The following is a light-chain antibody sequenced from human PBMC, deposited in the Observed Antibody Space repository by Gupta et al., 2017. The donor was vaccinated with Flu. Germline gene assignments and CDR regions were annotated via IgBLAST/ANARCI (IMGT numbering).Light chain of an antibody. Sequence: QSALTQPASVSGSPGESITISCTGTSSDIGGYNYVSWYQQHPGKAPKLMIYEVNNRPAGVSNRFSCSKSGNTSSLTISVLQAEDAADYFCSSYTISNAKLFGTGTMVTVL. J-gene: IGLJ1*01. CDR3: SSYTISNAKL. CDR2: EVN. CDR1: SSDIGGYNY. V-gene: IGLV2-14*01.